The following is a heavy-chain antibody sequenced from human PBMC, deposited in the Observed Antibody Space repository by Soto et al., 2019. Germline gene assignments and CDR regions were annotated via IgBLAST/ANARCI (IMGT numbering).Heavy chain of an antibody. V-gene: IGHV3-72*01. CDR3: ARTSGSGGWSRGFDY. CDR2: TRNKANSYTT. Sequence: GGSLRLSCAASGFTFSDHYMDWVRQAPGKGLEWVGRTRNKANSYTTEYAASVKGRFTISRDDSKNSLYLQMNSLKTEDTAVYYCARTSGSGGWSRGFDYWGQGTLVTVSS. J-gene: IGHJ4*02. D-gene: IGHD6-19*01. CDR1: GFTFSDHY.